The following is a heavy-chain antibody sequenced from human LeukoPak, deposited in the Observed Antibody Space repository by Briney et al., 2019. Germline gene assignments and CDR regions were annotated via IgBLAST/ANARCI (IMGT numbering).Heavy chain of an antibody. D-gene: IGHD5-12*01. Sequence: QPGGSLRLSCAASGFTFSHYWMTWVRQAPGEGLEWVAQINQDGSEEYYMDSVKARITISRDNAKNSVFLQMNSLRAEDTAVYYCVRDGGVSGYDLLDYWGQGTLVTVSS. CDR3: VRDGGVSGYDLLDY. CDR2: INQDGSEE. CDR1: GFTFSHYW. V-gene: IGHV3-7*01. J-gene: IGHJ4*02.